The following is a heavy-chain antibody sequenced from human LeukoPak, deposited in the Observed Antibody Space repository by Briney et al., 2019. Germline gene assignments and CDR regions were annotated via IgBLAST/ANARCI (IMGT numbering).Heavy chain of an antibody. J-gene: IGHJ4*02. D-gene: IGHD2-8*01. V-gene: IGHV3-23*01. CDR2: ISGSGGST. Sequence: PGGSLSLSCAASGFTFSSYAVSWLRQAPGKGLEWVSSISGSGGSTYSADSVKGRFTISRDNSKNTLYLQMNSLRAEDTALYYCAKDRSCTNDICHGDFDYWGQGTLVTVSS. CDR1: GFTFSSYA. CDR3: AKDRSCTNDICHGDFDY.